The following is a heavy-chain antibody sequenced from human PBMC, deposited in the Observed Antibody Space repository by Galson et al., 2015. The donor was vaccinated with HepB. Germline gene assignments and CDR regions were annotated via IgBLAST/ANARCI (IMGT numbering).Heavy chain of an antibody. CDR3: ARASDIAAAGAYFDY. CDR2: INPSGGST. D-gene: IGHD6-13*01. CDR1: GYTSTSYY. J-gene: IGHJ4*02. Sequence: SVKVSCKASGYTSTSYYMHWVRQAPGQGLEWMGIINPSGGSTSYAQKFQGRVTMTRDTSTSTVYMELSSLRSEDTAVYYCARASDIAAAGAYFDYWGQGTLVTVSS. V-gene: IGHV1-46*01.